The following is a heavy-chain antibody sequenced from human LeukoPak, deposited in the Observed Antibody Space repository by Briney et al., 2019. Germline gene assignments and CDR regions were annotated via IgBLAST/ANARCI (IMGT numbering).Heavy chain of an antibody. J-gene: IGHJ4*02. CDR3: ARDYYDSSGYYYFDY. CDR1: GFTFSDYY. V-gene: IGHV3-11*04. Sequence: GGSLRLSCAASGFTFSDYYMSWIRQAPGKGLEWVSYISSNGGTISYADSVKGRFTISRDNAKNSLYLQMNSLRAEDTAVYYCARDYYDSSGYYYFDYWGQGTLVTVSS. D-gene: IGHD3-22*01. CDR2: ISSNGGTI.